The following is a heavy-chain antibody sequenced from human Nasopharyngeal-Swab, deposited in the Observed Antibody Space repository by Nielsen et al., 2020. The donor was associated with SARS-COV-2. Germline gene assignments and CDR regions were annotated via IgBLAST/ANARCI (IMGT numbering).Heavy chain of an antibody. Sequence: GESLKISCAASGFTFSSYGMHWVRQAPGKGLEWVAVIWYDGSNKYYADSVKGRFTISRDNSKNTLYLQMNSLRAEGTAVYYCARDFGIAAAGSDVDYWGQGTLVTVSS. D-gene: IGHD6-13*01. J-gene: IGHJ4*02. CDR1: GFTFSSYG. CDR3: ARDFGIAAAGSDVDY. V-gene: IGHV3-33*01. CDR2: IWYDGSNK.